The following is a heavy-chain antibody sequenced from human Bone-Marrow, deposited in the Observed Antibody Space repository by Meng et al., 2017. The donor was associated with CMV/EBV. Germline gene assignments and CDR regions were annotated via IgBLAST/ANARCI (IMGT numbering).Heavy chain of an antibody. CDR1: GFTFSKAW. Sequence: GGSLRLSCAASGFTFSKAWMSWVRQAPGKGLEWVGRIKGKTDGGTTDYAAPVKGRFTLSRDDSKNTLYLQLNSLKTEDTAVYYCTPQGAYWGQGNLVNVSS. CDR2: IKGKTDGGTT. CDR3: TPQGAY. J-gene: IGHJ4*02. V-gene: IGHV3-15*01. D-gene: IGHD3-16*01.